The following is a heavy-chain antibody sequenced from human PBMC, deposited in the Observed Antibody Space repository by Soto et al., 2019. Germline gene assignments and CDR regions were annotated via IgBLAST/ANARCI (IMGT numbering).Heavy chain of an antibody. CDR2: ISYDGSYK. CDR1: GFTFSSYG. D-gene: IGHD3-16*01. Sequence: QVQLVESGGGVVQPGRSLRLSCAASGFTFSSYGMHWVRQAPGKGLEWVAVISYDGSYKYYADSVKGRFTISRDSSKNPLYLQMNGLRAEDTAVYYTVRWNGGFDYWGPGALVTV. CDR3: VRWNGGFDY. V-gene: IGHV3-30*03. J-gene: IGHJ4*02.